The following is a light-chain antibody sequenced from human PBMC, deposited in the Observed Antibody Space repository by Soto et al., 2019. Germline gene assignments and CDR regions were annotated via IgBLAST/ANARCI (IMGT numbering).Light chain of an antibody. Sequence: EIVMTQSPAILSVSPGERATLFCRASQSVRSNFLAWYQHKPGQAPRLLIHGASTRATGVPARFSGSASETEFTLTIRSLQSEDFAVYCCQQYSAWPLTFGGGTKVEIK. CDR1: QSVRSN. J-gene: IGKJ4*01. V-gene: IGKV3-15*01. CDR2: GAS. CDR3: QQYSAWPLT.